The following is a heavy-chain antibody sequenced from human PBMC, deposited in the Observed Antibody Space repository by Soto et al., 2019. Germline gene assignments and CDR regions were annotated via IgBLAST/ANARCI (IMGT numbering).Heavy chain of an antibody. CDR1: GGSISSSNW. Sequence: PSETLSLTCAVSGGSISSSNWWSWVRQPPGKGLEWIGEIYHSGSTNYNPSLKSRVTISVDKSKNQFSLNLSSVTAADTAVYYCARGQGYYDSSGYYYDLFDYWGQGTLVTVSS. CDR3: ARGQGYYDSSGYYYDLFDY. V-gene: IGHV4-4*02. D-gene: IGHD3-22*01. CDR2: IYHSGST. J-gene: IGHJ4*02.